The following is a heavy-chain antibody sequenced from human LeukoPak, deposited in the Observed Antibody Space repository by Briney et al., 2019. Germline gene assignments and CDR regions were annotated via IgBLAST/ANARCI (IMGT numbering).Heavy chain of an antibody. CDR3: ARDGYYDILTGYFNYYYYYYMDV. J-gene: IGHJ6*03. V-gene: IGHV1-2*02. D-gene: IGHD3-9*01. CDR2: INPNSGGT. CDR1: GYTFTGYY. Sequence: ASVKVSCKASGYTFTGYYMHWVRQAPGQGLEWMGWINPNSGGTNYAQKFQGRVTMTRDTSISTAYMELSRLRSDDTAVYYCARDGYYDILTGYFNYYYYYYMDVWGKGTTVTVSS.